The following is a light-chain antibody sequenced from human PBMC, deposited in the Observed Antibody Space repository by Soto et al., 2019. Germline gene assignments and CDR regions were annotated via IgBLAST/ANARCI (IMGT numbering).Light chain of an antibody. CDR3: ASWDDSLSGFV. CDR2: TTY. J-gene: IGLJ1*01. Sequence: QSVLTQPPSASGTPGQRVTISCSGSDSNIGSITVHWYQQVPGTAPKPLIHTTYQRPSGVPDRFSGSKAGSSGSLAISGLQAEDEADYYCASWDDSLSGFVFGVGTKLTVL. V-gene: IGLV1-44*01. CDR1: DSNIGSIT.